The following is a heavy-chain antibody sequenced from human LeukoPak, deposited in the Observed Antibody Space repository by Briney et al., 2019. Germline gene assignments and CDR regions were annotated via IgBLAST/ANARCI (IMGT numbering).Heavy chain of an antibody. V-gene: IGHV4-61*02. J-gene: IGHJ4*02. CDR1: GGSISSGSYY. D-gene: IGHD3-22*01. Sequence: SQTLSLTCTVSGGSISSGSYYWSWIRQPAGKGLEWIGRIYTSGSTNYNPSLKSRVTISVDTSKNQFSLKLSSVTAADTAVYYCARVGYYDSSGYYYYFDYWGQGTLVTVSS. CDR2: IYTSGST. CDR3: ARVGYYDSSGYYYYFDY.